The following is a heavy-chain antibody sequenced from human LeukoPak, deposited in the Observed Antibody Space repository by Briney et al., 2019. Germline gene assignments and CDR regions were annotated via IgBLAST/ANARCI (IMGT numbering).Heavy chain of an antibody. D-gene: IGHD3-9*01. V-gene: IGHV4-34*01. CDR3: ARKKDFDWLFTLGDYGMDV. J-gene: IGHJ6*02. CDR1: GGSFSGYY. CDR2: INHSGST. Sequence: SETLSLTCAVYGGSFSGYYWSWIRQPPGKGLEWIGEINHSGSTNYNPSLKSRVTISVDTSKNQFSLKLSSVTAADTAVYYCARKKDFDWLFTLGDYGMDVWGPGTTVTVSS.